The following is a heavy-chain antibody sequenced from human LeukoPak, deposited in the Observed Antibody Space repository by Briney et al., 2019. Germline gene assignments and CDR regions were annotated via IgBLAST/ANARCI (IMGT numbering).Heavy chain of an antibody. D-gene: IGHD3-9*01. CDR3: ARDTRLRYFVN. CDR1: GGSFSGHY. Sequence: SETLSLTCAVYGGSFSGHYWSWIRQPPGKGLEWIGEINHSGSTNYNPSLKSRVTISVDTSKNQFSLKLSSVTAADTAVYYCARDTRLRYFVNWGQGTLVTVSS. V-gene: IGHV4-34*01. J-gene: IGHJ4*02. CDR2: INHSGST.